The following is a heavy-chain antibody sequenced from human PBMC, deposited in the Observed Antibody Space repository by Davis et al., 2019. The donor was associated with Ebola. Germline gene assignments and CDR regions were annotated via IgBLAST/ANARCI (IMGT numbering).Heavy chain of an antibody. J-gene: IGHJ4*02. V-gene: IGHV3-7*01. CDR3: AGDLDY. CDR1: GFTFDVYW. Sequence: GESLKISCGASGFTFDVYWMTWVRQAPGKGLEWVATIKPDGDEKYYADSVKGRFTISRDNAKNSLYLQMNSLRAEDTAVYFCAGDLDYWGQGTLVTVSS. CDR2: IKPDGDEK.